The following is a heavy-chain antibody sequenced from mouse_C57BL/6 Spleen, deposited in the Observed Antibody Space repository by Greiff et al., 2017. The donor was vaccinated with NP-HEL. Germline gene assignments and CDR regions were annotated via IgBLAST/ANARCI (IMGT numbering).Heavy chain of an antibody. V-gene: IGHV1-64*01. CDR3: ASLTGKGPLNY. CDR1: GYTFTSYW. J-gene: IGHJ2*01. Sequence: QVQLQQSGAELVKPGASVKLSCKASGYTFTSYWMHWVKQRPGQGLEWIGMIHPNSGSTNYNEKFKSKATLTVDKSSSTAYMQLSSLTSEDSAVYYCASLTGKGPLNYWGQGTTLTVSS. CDR2: IHPNSGST. D-gene: IGHD4-1*01.